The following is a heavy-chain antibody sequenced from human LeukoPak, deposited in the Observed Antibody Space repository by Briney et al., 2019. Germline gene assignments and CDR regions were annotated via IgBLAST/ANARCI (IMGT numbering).Heavy chain of an antibody. CDR3: ARTSYSSSANHAFDI. CDR1: GYTFTSYA. CDR2: INTNTGNP. V-gene: IGHV7-4-1*02. J-gene: IGHJ3*02. Sequence: GASVKVSCKASGYTFTSYAMNWERQAPGQGLEWMGWINTNTGNPTYAQGFTGRFVFSLDTSVSTAYLQISSLKAEDTAVYYCARTSYSSSANHAFDIWGQGTMVTVSS. D-gene: IGHD6-6*01.